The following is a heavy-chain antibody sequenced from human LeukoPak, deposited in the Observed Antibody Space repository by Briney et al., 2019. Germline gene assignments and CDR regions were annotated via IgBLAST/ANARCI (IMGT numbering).Heavy chain of an antibody. V-gene: IGHV1-69*13. D-gene: IGHD6-6*01. Sequence: GASVKVSCKASGGTFNNYAISWVRQAPGQGLEWMGGIIPSFGTANYVPRFQGRATITADESTSTVYLELSSLRFEDSAIYYCARPRREYSSSAEAFDVWGQGTMVTVTS. J-gene: IGHJ3*01. CDR3: ARPRREYSSSAEAFDV. CDR1: GGTFNNYA. CDR2: IIPSFGTA.